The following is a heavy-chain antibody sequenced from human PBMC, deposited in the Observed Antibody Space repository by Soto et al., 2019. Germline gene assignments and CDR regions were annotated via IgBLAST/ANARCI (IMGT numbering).Heavy chain of an antibody. V-gene: IGHV1-18*01. CDR2: ISAYNGNT. J-gene: IGHJ6*02. Sequence: QVQLVQSGAEVKKPGASVKVSCKASGYTFTSYGISWVRQAPGQGLEWMGWISAYNGNTNYAQKLQGRVTMTTDTSTSTAYMELRSLRSYDTAVYYCARDYYGSGSYSYGMDVWGQGTTVTVSS. CDR1: GYTFTSYG. D-gene: IGHD3-10*01. CDR3: ARDYYGSGSYSYGMDV.